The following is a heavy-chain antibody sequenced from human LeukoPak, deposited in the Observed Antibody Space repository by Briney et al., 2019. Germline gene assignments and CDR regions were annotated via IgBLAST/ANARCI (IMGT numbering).Heavy chain of an antibody. CDR1: GFTFSSYG. J-gene: IGHJ4*02. D-gene: IGHD6-19*01. V-gene: IGHV3-30*18. CDR2: ISYDGSNK. Sequence: PGGSLRLSCAASGFTFSSYGMHWVRQAPGKGLEWVAVISYDGSNKYYADSVKGRFTISRDNSKNTLYLQMNSLRAEDTAVYYCAKDAQWQVPDYWGQGTLVTVSS. CDR3: AKDAQWQVPDY.